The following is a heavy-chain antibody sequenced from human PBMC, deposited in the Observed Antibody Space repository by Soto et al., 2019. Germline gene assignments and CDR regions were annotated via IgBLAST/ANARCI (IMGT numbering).Heavy chain of an antibody. V-gene: IGHV3-11*01. CDR1: GFTFSDYY. D-gene: IGHD3-3*01. J-gene: IGHJ4*02. Sequence: GGSLRLSCAASGFTFSDYYMSWIRQAPGKGLEWVSYISSSGSTIYYADSVKGRFTISRDNAKNSLYLQMNSLRAEDTAVYYCARDRSGYYKLTYFDYWGQGTLVTVSS. CDR3: ARDRSGYYKLTYFDY. CDR2: ISSSGSTI.